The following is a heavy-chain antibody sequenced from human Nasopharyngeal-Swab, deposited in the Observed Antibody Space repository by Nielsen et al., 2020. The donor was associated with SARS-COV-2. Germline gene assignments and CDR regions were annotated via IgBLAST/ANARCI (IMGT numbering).Heavy chain of an antibody. Sequence: SVKVSCKASGYTFTSFAMHWVRQAPGQRLEWMGWINAGNGNTKYSQKFQGRVTITRDTSASTAYMELSSLRSEDTAVYYCARGIAAAGTLDYWGQGTLVTVSS. CDR2: INAGNGNT. CDR3: ARGIAAAGTLDY. D-gene: IGHD6-13*01. CDR1: GYTFTSFA. V-gene: IGHV1-3*01. J-gene: IGHJ4*02.